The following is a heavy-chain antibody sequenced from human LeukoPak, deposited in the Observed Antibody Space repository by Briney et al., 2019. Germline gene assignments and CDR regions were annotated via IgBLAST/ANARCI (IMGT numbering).Heavy chain of an antibody. CDR3: ARDSQLENYFDY. CDR1: GGTFSSYA. J-gene: IGHJ4*02. D-gene: IGHD1-1*01. Sequence: SVKVSCKASGGTFSSYAISWVRQAPGQGLEWMGGIIPIFGTANYAQKFQGRVTITADESTSTAYMELSSLRSEDTAVYYCARDSQLENYFDYWGQGTLVTVSS. V-gene: IGHV1-69*13. CDR2: IIPIFGTA.